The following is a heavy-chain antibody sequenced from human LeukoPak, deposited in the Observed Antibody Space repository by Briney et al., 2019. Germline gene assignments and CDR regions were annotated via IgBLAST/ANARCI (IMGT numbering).Heavy chain of an antibody. J-gene: IGHJ4*02. V-gene: IGHV3-21*01. D-gene: IGHD6-19*01. CDR2: ISSSSSDI. CDR1: GFTFSSCS. CDR3: ARDRGKAVAGPDC. Sequence: GGSLRLSCAASGFTFSSCSMNWVRQAPGKGLEWVSSISSSSSDIYYADSVKGRFTISRDNAKNTLYLHINSLRAEATAGYYCARDRGKAVAGPDCGGEGTLVTVSS.